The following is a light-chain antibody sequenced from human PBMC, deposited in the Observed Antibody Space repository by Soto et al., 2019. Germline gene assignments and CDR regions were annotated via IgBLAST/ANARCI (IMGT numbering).Light chain of an antibody. CDR1: QSILYSSNNKDY. J-gene: IGKJ1*01. Sequence: DIVMTQSPDSLDVSLGERATINCKSSQSILYSSNNKDYLAWYQQKPGQPPVLLISWASTRESGVPGRFSGSGSGTDFTLTISSMQAEDVAVYYCQQYYSNPRTFGQGTKVDIK. CDR2: WAS. CDR3: QQYYSNPRT. V-gene: IGKV4-1*01.